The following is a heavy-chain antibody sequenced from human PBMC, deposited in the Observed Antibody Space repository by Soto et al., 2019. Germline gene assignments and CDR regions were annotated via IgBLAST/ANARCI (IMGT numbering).Heavy chain of an antibody. CDR2: IYPGDSDT. V-gene: IGHV5-51*01. CDR3: ASSTTYSSGLLYGKDV. CDR1: GYSFTSYW. Sequence: LKISCKGSGYSFTSYWIGWVRQMPGKGLEWMGIIYPGDSDTRYSPSFQGQVTISADKSISTAYLQWSSLKASDTAMYYCASSTTYSSGLLYGKDVWGQGTTVTVSS. D-gene: IGHD6-19*01. J-gene: IGHJ6*02.